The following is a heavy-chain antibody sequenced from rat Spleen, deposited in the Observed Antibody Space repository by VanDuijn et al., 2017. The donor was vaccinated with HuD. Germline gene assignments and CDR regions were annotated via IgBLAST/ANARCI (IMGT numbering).Heavy chain of an antibody. CDR3: ARHTVLGYFDY. Sequence: EVQLVESGGGLVQPGRSLKLSCAASGFTFSDYYMAWVRQAPKKGLDWVATISYDGSRTYYRDSVKGRFTISRDHAKSTLYLQMDSLRSEDTATYYCARHTVLGYFDYWGQGVMVTVAA. CDR2: ISYDGSRT. J-gene: IGHJ2*01. V-gene: IGHV5S10*01. CDR1: GFTFSDYY.